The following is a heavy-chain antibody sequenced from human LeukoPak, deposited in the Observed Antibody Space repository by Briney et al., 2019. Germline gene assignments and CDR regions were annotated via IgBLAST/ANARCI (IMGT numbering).Heavy chain of an antibody. J-gene: IGHJ6*03. CDR2: ISSSSSTI. CDR1: GFTFSSYS. V-gene: IGHV3-48*01. CDR3: ARGAGAGLMVYAINYYYYMDV. Sequence: PGGSLRLSCAASGFTFSSYSMNWVRQAPGKGLEWVSYISSSSSTIYYADSVKGRFTISRDNAKNSLYLQMNSLRAEDTAVYYCARGAGAGLMVYAINYYYYMDVWGKGTTVTVSS. D-gene: IGHD2-8*01.